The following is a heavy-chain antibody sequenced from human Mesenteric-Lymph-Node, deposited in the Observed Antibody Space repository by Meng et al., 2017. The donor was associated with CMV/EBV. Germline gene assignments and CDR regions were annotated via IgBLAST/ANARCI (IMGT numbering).Heavy chain of an antibody. J-gene: IGHJ5*02. CDR2: IYYSGST. D-gene: IGHD2-15*01. CDR1: GSSISSSSYY. CDR3: ARDRQDSPFDP. Sequence: SETLSLTCTVSGSSISSSSYYWGWIRQPPGKGLEWIGSIYYSGSTYYNPSLKSRVTISVDTSKNQFSLKLSSVTAADTAVYYCARDRQDSPFDPWGQGTLVTVSS. V-gene: IGHV4-39*07.